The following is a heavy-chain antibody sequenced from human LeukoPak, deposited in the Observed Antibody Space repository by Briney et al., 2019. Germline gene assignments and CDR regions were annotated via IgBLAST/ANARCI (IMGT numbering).Heavy chain of an antibody. V-gene: IGHV1-69*05. Sequence: SVKVSCKASGGTFSSYAISWVPQAPGQGLEWMGRIIPIFGTANYAQKFQGRVTITTDESTSTAYMELSSLRSEDTAVYYCARGPRLRFLEWLITLDYWGQGTLLSVSS. D-gene: IGHD3-3*01. J-gene: IGHJ4*02. CDR1: GGTFSSYA. CDR2: IIPIFGTA. CDR3: ARGPRLRFLEWLITLDY.